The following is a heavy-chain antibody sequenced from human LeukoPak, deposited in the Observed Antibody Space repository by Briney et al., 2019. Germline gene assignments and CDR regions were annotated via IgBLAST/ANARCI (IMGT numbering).Heavy chain of an antibody. Sequence: SETLSLTCTVSGGSINSGGHDWSWIRQHPGQGLEWIGNIKYSGNTYYNPSLKRRVSISRDTSMNQFSLKLTSVTAADTAVYYCARCRDGYVFDYWGQGTLVTVSS. D-gene: IGHD5-24*01. CDR1: GGSINSGGHD. J-gene: IGHJ4*02. V-gene: IGHV4-31*03. CDR2: IKYSGNT. CDR3: ARCRDGYVFDY.